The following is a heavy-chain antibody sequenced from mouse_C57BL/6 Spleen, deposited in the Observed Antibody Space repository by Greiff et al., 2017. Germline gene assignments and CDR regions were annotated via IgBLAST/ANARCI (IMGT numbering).Heavy chain of an antibody. CDR3: ARMDYYGSSYVFDY. D-gene: IGHD1-1*01. CDR1: GFTFSDYG. Sequence: EVQVVESGGGLVKPGGSLKLSCAASGFTFSDYGMHWVRQAPEKGLEWVAYISSGSSTIYYADTVKGRFTLSRDNAKNTMFLQMTSLRSEDKAMYYCARMDYYGSSYVFDYWGQGTT. J-gene: IGHJ2*01. CDR2: ISSGSSTI. V-gene: IGHV5-17*01.